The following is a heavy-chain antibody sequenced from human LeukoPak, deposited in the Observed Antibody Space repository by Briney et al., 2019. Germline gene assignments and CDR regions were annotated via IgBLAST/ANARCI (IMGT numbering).Heavy chain of an antibody. J-gene: IGHJ3*02. CDR3: ARDDYYDSSGYYPPPDAFDI. V-gene: IGHV3-21*01. CDR2: ISGTSTHI. D-gene: IGHD3-22*01. Sequence: GGSLRLSCAASGFTFSRCGMNWVRQAPGKGLEWVSSISGTSTHIYYADSVKGRFTISRDNAKNSLYLQMNSLRAEDTAVYYCARDDYYDSSGYYPPPDAFDIWGQGTMVTVSS. CDR1: GFTFSRCG.